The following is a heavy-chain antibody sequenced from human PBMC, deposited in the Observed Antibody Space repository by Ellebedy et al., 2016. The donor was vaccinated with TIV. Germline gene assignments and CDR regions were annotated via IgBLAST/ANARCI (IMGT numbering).Heavy chain of an antibody. V-gene: IGHV2-5*02. CDR1: GFSLPTGGMG. Sequence: SGPTLVKPTQTLTLTCTFSGFSLPTGGMGVGWIRQHPGKALEWLGIIYWDDAKHYSPSLKSRLTITKDTSKNQVVLTMTNMDPVDTGTYFCAHKDGSGSHDSWGQGALVTVSS. CDR2: IYWDDAK. CDR3: AHKDGSGSHDS. D-gene: IGHD3-10*01. J-gene: IGHJ4*02.